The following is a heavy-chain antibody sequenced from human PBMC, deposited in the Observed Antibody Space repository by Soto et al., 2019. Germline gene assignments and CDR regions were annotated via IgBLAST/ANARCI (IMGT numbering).Heavy chain of an antibody. D-gene: IGHD6-19*01. CDR2: INHSGST. J-gene: IGHJ3*02. Sequence: SESLSLTCAVYGGSFCGYYWSWIRQPPGKEMERIGEINHSGSTNYNPSLKSRVTISVDTSKNQFSLKLSSVTAADTAVYYCARTSGIAVAGISMRAFDIWGQGTMFTVSS. CDR1: GGSFCGYY. V-gene: IGHV4-34*01. CDR3: ARTSGIAVAGISMRAFDI.